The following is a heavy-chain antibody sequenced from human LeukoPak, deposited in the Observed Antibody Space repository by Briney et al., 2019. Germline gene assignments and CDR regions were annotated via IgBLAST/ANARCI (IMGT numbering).Heavy chain of an antibody. V-gene: IGHV3-21*01. CDR3: ARVTIFPHYYMDV. CDR2: ISSSSSYI. J-gene: IGHJ6*03. D-gene: IGHD3-3*01. CDR1: GFTFSSYS. Sequence: PGGSLRLSCAASGFTFSSYSMNWARQAPGKGLEWVSSISSSSSYIYYADSVKGRFTISRDNAKNSLYLQMNSLRAEDTAVYYCARVTIFPHYYMDVWGKGTTVTVSS.